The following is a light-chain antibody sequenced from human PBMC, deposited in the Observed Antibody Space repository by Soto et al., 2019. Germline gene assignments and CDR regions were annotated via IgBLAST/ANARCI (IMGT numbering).Light chain of an antibody. CDR2: GES. Sequence: EIVLTQSPGTLSLSPGERATISCRASQSVSSSYLAWYQQKPGQAPRLLIYGESSRATGIPDRFSGSGFWTDFTLAIRILEPEDFAVYYCQQYGGSPITFGQGTRLE. J-gene: IGKJ5*01. CDR1: QSVSSSY. CDR3: QQYGGSPIT. V-gene: IGKV3-20*01.